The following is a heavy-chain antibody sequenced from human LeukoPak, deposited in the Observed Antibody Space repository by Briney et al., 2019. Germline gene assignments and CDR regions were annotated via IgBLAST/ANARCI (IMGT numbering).Heavy chain of an antibody. CDR1: GYTFIGYY. CDR3: AATPGYSYGFDY. Sequence: ASVKVSCKASGYTFIGYYMHWVRQAPGKGLEWMGGFDPEDGETIYAQKFQGRVTMTEDTSTDTAYMELSSLRSEDTAVYYCAATPGYSYGFDYWGQGTLVTVSS. J-gene: IGHJ4*02. V-gene: IGHV1-24*01. D-gene: IGHD5-18*01. CDR2: FDPEDGET.